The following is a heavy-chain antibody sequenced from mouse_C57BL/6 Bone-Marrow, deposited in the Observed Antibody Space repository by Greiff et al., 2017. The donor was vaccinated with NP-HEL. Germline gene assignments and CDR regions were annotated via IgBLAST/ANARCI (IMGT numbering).Heavy chain of an antibody. CDR3: AINYYGSSLDWFAY. Sequence: QVQLKQSGAELARPGASVKMSCKASGYTFTSYTMHWVKQRPGQGLEWIGYINPSSGYTKYNQKFKDKATLTADKSSSTAYMQLSSLTSEDSAVYYCAINYYGSSLDWFAYWGQGTLVTVSA. CDR2: INPSSGYT. D-gene: IGHD1-1*01. V-gene: IGHV1-4*01. CDR1: GYTFTSYT. J-gene: IGHJ3*01.